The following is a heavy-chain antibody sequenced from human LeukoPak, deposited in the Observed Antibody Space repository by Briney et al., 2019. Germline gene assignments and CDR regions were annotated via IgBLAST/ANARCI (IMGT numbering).Heavy chain of an antibody. CDR2: ISSSGSTI. Sequence: GGSLRLSCAASGFTFSNYGMSWVRQAPGKGLEWVSYISSSGSTIYYADSVKGRFTISRDNAKNSLYLQMNSLRAEDTAVYYCARASEGLLWFGELFHPFDYWGQGTLVTVSS. CDR3: ARASEGLLWFGELFHPFDY. D-gene: IGHD3-10*01. V-gene: IGHV3-48*04. CDR1: GFTFSNYG. J-gene: IGHJ4*02.